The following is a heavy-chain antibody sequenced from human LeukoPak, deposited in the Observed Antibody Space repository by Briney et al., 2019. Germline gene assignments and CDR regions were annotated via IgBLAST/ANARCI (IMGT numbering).Heavy chain of an antibody. Sequence: GASVKVSCKASGYTFTSYYMRWVRQAPGQGLEWMGIINPSGGSTSYAQKFQGRVTMTRDTSTSTVYMELSSLRSEDTAVYYCARVADDYYDSSGYLGVWGKGTTVTVSS. J-gene: IGHJ6*03. CDR3: ARVADDYYDSSGYLGV. D-gene: IGHD3-22*01. CDR1: GYTFTSYY. V-gene: IGHV1-46*01. CDR2: INPSGGST.